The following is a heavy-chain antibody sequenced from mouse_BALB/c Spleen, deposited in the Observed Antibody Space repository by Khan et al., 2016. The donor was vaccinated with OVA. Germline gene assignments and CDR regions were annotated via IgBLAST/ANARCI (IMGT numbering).Heavy chain of an antibody. J-gene: IGHJ1*01. CDR1: GFSLTNYD. CDR3: GRRVNYFGSFVWYFDV. V-gene: IGHV2-9-2*01. Sequence: QVQLKESGPGLVAPSQSLSITCTVSGFSLTNYDISWIRQPPGKGLEWLGVIWPGGGTNYNSAFMSRLSITKDNSKSQVFLKMKSQQTDDTAIDFCGRRVNYFGSFVWYFDVWGAGTAV. CDR2: IWPGGGT. D-gene: IGHD1-1*01.